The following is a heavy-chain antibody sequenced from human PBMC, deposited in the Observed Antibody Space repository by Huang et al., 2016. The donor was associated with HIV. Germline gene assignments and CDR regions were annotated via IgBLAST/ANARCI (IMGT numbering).Heavy chain of an antibody. Sequence: QVQLLQSGAEVKKPGYSVNVSCKASGGPFRSYSIAWVRQAPGQGLEWMASIMPVFDSPNYAQKLQGRVRVTADESTSTVYMELRDLRPDDTAVYFCARGSLEYSVSSSLDYWGQGTHVTVSS. D-gene: IGHD4-4*01. CDR2: IMPVFDSP. CDR1: GGPFRSYS. V-gene: IGHV1-69*13. CDR3: ARGSLEYSVSSSLDY. J-gene: IGHJ4*02.